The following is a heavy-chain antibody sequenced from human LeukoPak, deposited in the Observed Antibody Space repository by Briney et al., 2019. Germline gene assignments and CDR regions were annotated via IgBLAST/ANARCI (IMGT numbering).Heavy chain of an antibody. Sequence: SVKVSCKASGGTFSSYAISWVRQAPGQGLEWMGGIIPIFGTANYAQKFQGRVTITTNESTSTAYMELSGLRSEDTAVYYCAREKYGYGYYFDYWGQGTLVTVSS. D-gene: IGHD5-18*01. V-gene: IGHV1-69*05. CDR1: GGTFSSYA. CDR3: AREKYGYGYYFDY. J-gene: IGHJ4*02. CDR2: IIPIFGTA.